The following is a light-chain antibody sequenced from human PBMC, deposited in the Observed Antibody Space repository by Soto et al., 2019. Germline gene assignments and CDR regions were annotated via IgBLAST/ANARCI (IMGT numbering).Light chain of an antibody. Sequence: VLTPSPATLSLSPGERATLSCRASQSVSSYLAWYQQKPGPAPRLLIFDASNSATGPPPRVSGSGSATDFTLTISSLAPEDFAVYYCQHRSIWPVSVGQRKRLKI. V-gene: IGKV3-11*01. CDR2: DAS. CDR1: QSVSSY. CDR3: QHRSIWPVS. J-gene: IGKJ5*01.